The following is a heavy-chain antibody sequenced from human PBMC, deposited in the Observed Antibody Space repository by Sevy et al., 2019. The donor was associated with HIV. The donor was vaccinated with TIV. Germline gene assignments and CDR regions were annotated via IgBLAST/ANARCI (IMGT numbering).Heavy chain of an antibody. J-gene: IGHJ4*02. D-gene: IGHD5-12*01. Sequence: SETLSLTCNVSGGSTRSSAYLWGWIRQPPGKGLEWIGDIYYNGRTHYSPSLTSRVTISVDTSKNQFSLKLSSVTAADTVVYYCARKGEGYNQYYFDYWGQGILVTVSS. V-gene: IGHV4-39*01. CDR2: IYYNGRT. CDR1: GGSTRSSAYL. CDR3: ARKGEGYNQYYFDY.